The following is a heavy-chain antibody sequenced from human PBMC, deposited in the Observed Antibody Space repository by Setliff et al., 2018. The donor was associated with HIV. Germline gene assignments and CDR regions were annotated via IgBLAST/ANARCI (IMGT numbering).Heavy chain of an antibody. CDR1: GYTFTSYY. V-gene: IGHV1-46*01. D-gene: IGHD5-12*01. J-gene: IGHJ4*02. Sequence: ASVKVSCKASGYTFTSYYIHWVRQAPGQGLEWMGRINPSGGSTSYAQKFQGRVTMTRDTSTSTVYMELSSLRSEDTAVYYCARDEFQRATIRGAFDYWGQGTLVTVSS. CDR3: ARDEFQRATIRGAFDY. CDR2: INPSGGST.